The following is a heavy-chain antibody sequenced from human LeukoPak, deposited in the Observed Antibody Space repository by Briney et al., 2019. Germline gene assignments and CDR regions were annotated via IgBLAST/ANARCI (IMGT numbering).Heavy chain of an antibody. CDR2: IYTSGST. CDR3: ASGNYYGSGSYYMADY. D-gene: IGHD3-10*01. V-gene: IGHV4-61*02. J-gene: IGHJ4*02. CDR1: GGSISSSSYY. Sequence: PSETLSLTCTVSGGSISSSSYYWSWIRQPAGKGLEWIGRIYTSGSTNYNPSLKSRVTISVDTSKNQFSLKLSSVTAADAAVYYCASGNYYGSGSYYMADYWGQGTLVTVSS.